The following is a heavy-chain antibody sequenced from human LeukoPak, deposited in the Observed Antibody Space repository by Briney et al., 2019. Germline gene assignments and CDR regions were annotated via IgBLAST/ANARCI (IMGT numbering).Heavy chain of an antibody. CDR1: GYTFTVYY. J-gene: IGHJ4*02. Sequence: ASVKVSCKASGYTFTVYYIHWVRQAPGQGPEWMGWISPKSGDTIYAQKFRGRFTMTRYTSIVTAYMELSSLRMGDTAVYLCARVEGSAATTGDWGQGTLVTVSS. V-gene: IGHV1-2*02. CDR2: ISPKSGDT. CDR3: ARVEGSAATTGD. D-gene: IGHD1-7*01.